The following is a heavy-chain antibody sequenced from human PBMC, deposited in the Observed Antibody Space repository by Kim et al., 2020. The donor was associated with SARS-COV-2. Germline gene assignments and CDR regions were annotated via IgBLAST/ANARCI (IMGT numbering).Heavy chain of an antibody. CDR2: INSDGSST. V-gene: IGHV3-74*01. J-gene: IGHJ3*02. CDR1: GFTFSSYW. Sequence: GGSMRLSCAASGFTFSSYWMHWVRQAPGKGLVWVSRINSDGSSTSYADSVKGRFTISRDNAKNTLYLQMNSLRAEDTAVYYCAREGVLLTMIVVVDAFDIWGQGKMVTVSS. CDR3: AREGVLLTMIVVVDAFDI. D-gene: IGHD3-22*01.